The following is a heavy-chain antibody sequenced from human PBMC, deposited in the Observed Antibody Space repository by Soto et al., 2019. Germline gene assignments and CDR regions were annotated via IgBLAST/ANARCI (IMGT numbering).Heavy chain of an antibody. CDR2: MNPNSGNT. CDR1: GYTFTSYD. D-gene: IGHD5-12*01. CDR3: ARGLRPRDGYKLGY. V-gene: IGHV1-8*01. Sequence: QVQLVQSGAEVKKPGASVKVSCKASGYTFTSYDINWVRQATGQGLEWMGWMNPNSGNTGYAQKFQGRVTMTRNTSLSTAYMDLSSLRSEDTAVYYCARGLRPRDGYKLGYWGQGTLVTVSS. J-gene: IGHJ4*02.